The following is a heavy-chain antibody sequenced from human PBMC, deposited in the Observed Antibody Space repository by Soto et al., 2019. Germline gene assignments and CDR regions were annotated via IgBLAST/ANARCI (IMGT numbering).Heavy chain of an antibody. CDR3: AKDLGGSPSFDY. CDR1: GFTFSSYA. V-gene: IGHV3-23*01. J-gene: IGHJ4*02. Sequence: PGGSLRLACAASGFTFSSYAMSCVRQPPGKGLEWVSAISGSGGSTYYADSVKGRFTISRDNSKNTLYLQMNSLRAEDTAVYYCAKDLGGSPSFDYWGQGTLVTVSS. CDR2: ISGSGGST. D-gene: IGHD3-16*01.